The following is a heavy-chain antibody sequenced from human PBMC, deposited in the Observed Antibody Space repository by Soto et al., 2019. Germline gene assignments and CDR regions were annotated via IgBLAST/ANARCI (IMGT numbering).Heavy chain of an antibody. D-gene: IGHD1-26*01. Sequence: GGSLRLSCAASGFTFSNYGIRFFRQAPCKWLEWVGVISYDGSGQYYSDSVKGRFTISRDDSKNTMFLQMNGLRAEDTGVYYCAKELRIVGFLDFWGQGTLVTVSS. CDR3: AKELRIVGFLDF. CDR2: ISYDGSGQ. J-gene: IGHJ4*02. V-gene: IGHV3-30*18. CDR1: GFTFSNYG.